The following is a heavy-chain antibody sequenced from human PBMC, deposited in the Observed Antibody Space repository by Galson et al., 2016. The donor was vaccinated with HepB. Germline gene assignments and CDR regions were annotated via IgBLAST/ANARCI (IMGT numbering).Heavy chain of an antibody. Sequence: SETLSLTCGVYGGSFSGYYWTWIRQPPEKGLEWIGEINHDGATNYNPSLRSRVTISADPSRNQVSLTLSSVTAAYTAMYYCSRGYFDFWSGSRFDPWGQGTLVTVAS. CDR1: GGSFSGYY. CDR2: INHDGAT. V-gene: IGHV4-34*01. D-gene: IGHD3-3*01. CDR3: SRGYFDFWSGSRFDP. J-gene: IGHJ5*02.